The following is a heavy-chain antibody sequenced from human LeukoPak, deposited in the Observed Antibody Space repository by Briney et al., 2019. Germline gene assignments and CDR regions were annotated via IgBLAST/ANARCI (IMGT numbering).Heavy chain of an antibody. J-gene: IGHJ4*02. V-gene: IGHV3-21*01. Sequence: GGSLRLSCAASEFTFSSNSMTWVRQAPGKGLEWVSSISSSSYIFYVDSVKGRFTISRDNAKNSLYLQMNSLRAEDTAVYYCATHYYDSSAQIDYWGQGTLVTVSS. CDR3: ATHYYDSSAQIDY. D-gene: IGHD3-22*01. CDR1: EFTFSSNS. CDR2: ISSSSYI.